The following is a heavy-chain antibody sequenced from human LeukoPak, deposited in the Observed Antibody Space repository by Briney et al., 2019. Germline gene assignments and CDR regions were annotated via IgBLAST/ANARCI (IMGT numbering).Heavy chain of an antibody. CDR3: TRDYWGDL. Sequence: GGSLRLSCAASEFTFSSYSMNWVRQAPGKGLEWVSYITNSGNSKSYADSVKGRFTISRDNTKNSLYLQMNGLRAEDTAIYYCTRDYWGDLWGQGTLVTVSS. CDR1: EFTFSSYS. D-gene: IGHD3-16*01. V-gene: IGHV3-48*01. CDR2: ITNSGNSK. J-gene: IGHJ5*02.